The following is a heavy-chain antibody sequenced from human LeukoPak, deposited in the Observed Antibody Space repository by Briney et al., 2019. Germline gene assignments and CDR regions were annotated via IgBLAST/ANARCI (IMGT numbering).Heavy chain of an antibody. CDR2: ISGSGGST. Sequence: ESLKISCAASGFTFSSYAMSWVRQAPGKGLEWVSAISGSGGSTYYADSVKGRFTISRDNSKNTLYLQMNSLRAEDTAVYYCAKDLYAYYDSSGYSAHAFDIWGQGTMVTVSS. CDR1: GFTFSSYA. D-gene: IGHD3-22*01. CDR3: AKDLYAYYDSSGYSAHAFDI. J-gene: IGHJ3*02. V-gene: IGHV3-23*01.